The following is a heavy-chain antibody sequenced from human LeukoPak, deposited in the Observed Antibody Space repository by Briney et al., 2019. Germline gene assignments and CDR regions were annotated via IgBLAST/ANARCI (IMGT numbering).Heavy chain of an antibody. Sequence: PSETLSLTCAVYGGSFSGYYWSWIRQPPGKGLEWIGEINHSGSTNYNPSLKSRVTISVDTSKNQFSPKLSSVTAADTAVYYCARQVTAILDWGQGTLVTVSS. D-gene: IGHD2-21*02. CDR2: INHSGST. CDR1: GGSFSGYY. J-gene: IGHJ4*02. CDR3: ARQVTAILD. V-gene: IGHV4-34*01.